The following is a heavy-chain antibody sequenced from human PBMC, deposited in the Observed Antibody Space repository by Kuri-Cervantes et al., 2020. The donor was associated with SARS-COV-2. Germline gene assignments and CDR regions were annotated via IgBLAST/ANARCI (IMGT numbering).Heavy chain of an antibody. D-gene: IGHD3/OR15-3a*01. CDR3: ARGAGHDFGTGYQDWFFDL. CDR1: GGSFSGYY. CDR2: INPSVEMNPRVGT. J-gene: IGHJ2*01. Sequence: GSLRLSCAIYGGSFSGYYWNWIRQPPGKGLEWLGEINPSVEMNPRVGTNYNPSLKSRITISVDTSKNQFSLKLNSVTAADTAVYYCARGAGHDFGTGYQDWFFDLWGRGNLVTVSS. V-gene: IGHV4-34*01.